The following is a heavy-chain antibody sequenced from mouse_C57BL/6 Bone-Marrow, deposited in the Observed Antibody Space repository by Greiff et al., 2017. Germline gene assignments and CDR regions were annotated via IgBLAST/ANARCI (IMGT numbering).Heavy chain of an antibody. CDR1: GYTFTSYW. V-gene: IGHV1-64*01. CDR2: IHPNSGST. J-gene: IGHJ1*03. Sequence: QVQLQQPGAELVKPGASVKLSCKASGYTFTSYWMHWVKQRPGQGLEWIGMIHPNSGSTNYNEKFKSKATLTVDKSSSTAYMQLSSLISEDSAVYYCARKGIWYFDVWGTGTTVTVSS. CDR3: ARKGIWYFDV.